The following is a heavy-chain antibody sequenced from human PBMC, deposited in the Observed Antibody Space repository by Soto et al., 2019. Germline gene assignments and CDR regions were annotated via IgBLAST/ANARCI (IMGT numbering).Heavy chain of an antibody. D-gene: IGHD3-10*01. J-gene: IGHJ6*02. CDR1: GGTFSSYA. CDR2: IIPIFGTA. Sequence: GASVKVSCKASGGTFSSYAISWVRQAPGQGLEWMGGIIPIFGTADYAQKFQGRVTITADKSTSTAYMELSSLRSEDTAVYYCARGFQYYGMDVWDQGTTVTVSS. V-gene: IGHV1-69*06. CDR3: ARGFQYYGMDV.